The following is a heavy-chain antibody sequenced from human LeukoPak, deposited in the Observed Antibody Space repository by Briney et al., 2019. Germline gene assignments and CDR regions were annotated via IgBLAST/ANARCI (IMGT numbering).Heavy chain of an antibody. CDR2: INHSGRT. Sequence: SETLSLTCAVYGGSFSGYYWSWIRQPPGKGLDGIGEINHSGRTNHNPSLKSRVTISVDTSKNQFSLKLSSVTAADTAVYYCARGRFGGVVVPAATYYYYYYMDVWGKGTTVTVSS. V-gene: IGHV4-34*01. CDR1: GGSFSGYY. D-gene: IGHD2-2*01. J-gene: IGHJ6*03. CDR3: ARGRFGGVVVPAATYYYYYYMDV.